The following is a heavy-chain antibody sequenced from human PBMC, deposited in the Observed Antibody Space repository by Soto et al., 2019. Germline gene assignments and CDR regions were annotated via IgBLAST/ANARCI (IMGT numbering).Heavy chain of an antibody. V-gene: IGHV4-31*03. CDR2: IYYSGST. J-gene: IGHJ4*02. CDR1: GGSISSGGYY. Sequence: PSETLSLTCTVSGGSISSGGYYWSWIRQHPGKGLEWIGYIYYSGSTYYNPSLKSRVTISVDTSKNQFSLKLSSVTAADTAVYYCARAPRSGSSLNYYFDYWGQGTLVTVSS. D-gene: IGHD1-26*01. CDR3: ARAPRSGSSLNYYFDY.